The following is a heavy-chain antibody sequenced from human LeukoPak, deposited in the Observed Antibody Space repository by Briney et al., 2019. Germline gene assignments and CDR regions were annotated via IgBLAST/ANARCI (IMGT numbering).Heavy chain of an antibody. CDR3: ARDPGHWFDP. CDR2: ISSSGSTI. V-gene: IGHV3-48*03. D-gene: IGHD1-14*01. CDR1: GFTFSSYE. J-gene: IGHJ5*02. Sequence: GGSLRLSCAASGFTFSSYEMNWVRQAPGKGLEWVSYISSSGSTIYYADSVKGRFTISRDNSKNTLYLQMNSLGSEDTAVYYCARDPGHWFDPWGQGTLVTVSS.